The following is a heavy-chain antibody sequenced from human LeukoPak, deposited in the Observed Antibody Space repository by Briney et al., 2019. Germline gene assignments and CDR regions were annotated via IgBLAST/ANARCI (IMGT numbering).Heavy chain of an antibody. V-gene: IGHV3-21*01. CDR2: IAGSSGYI. J-gene: IGHJ4*01. CDR3: ARDRGAYCGGDCYLGFDY. CDR1: GFMFDDYG. Sequence: GGSLRLSCAASGFMFDDYGMSWVRQAPGKGLEWVSSIAGSSGYISYADSVKGRFTISRDNAKKSLYLQMTSLTAEDTAVYYCARDRGAYCGGDCYLGFDYWGRGTLVTVSS. D-gene: IGHD2-21*02.